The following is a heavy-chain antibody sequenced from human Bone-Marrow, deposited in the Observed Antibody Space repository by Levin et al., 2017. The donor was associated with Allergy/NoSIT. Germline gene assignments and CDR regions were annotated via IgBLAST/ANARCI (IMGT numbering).Heavy chain of an antibody. J-gene: IGHJ4*02. CDR1: GFSFSDYV. V-gene: IGHV3-23*01. Sequence: GGSLRLSCAASGFSFSDYVISWVRQAPGKGLEWVSAIGTHGGTTYYAGSVKGRFTISRDDSKNTLILQMNSLRVDDTAVYYCATTGTSSPWFDYWGQGALVTVSS. CDR3: ATTGTSSPWFDY. CDR2: IGTHGGTT. D-gene: IGHD1-14*01.